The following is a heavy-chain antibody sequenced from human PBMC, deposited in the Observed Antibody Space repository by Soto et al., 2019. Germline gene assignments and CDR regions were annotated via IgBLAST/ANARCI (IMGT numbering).Heavy chain of an antibody. CDR1: GYTFTSYG. Sequence: ASVKVSCKASGYTFTSYGISWVRQAPGQGLEWMGWVSAYNGNTNYAQKLQGRVTMTTDTSTSTAYMELRSLRSDDTAVYYCARGEAVDDYVWGSYRPPPWYFDYWG. CDR3: ARGEAVDDYVWGSYRPPPWYFDY. CDR2: VSAYNGNT. J-gene: IGHJ4*01. V-gene: IGHV1-18*01. D-gene: IGHD3-16*02.